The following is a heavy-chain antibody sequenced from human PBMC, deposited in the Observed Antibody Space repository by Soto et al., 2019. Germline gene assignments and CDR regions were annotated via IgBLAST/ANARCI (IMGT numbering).Heavy chain of an antibody. CDR2: IYWDDDK. V-gene: IGHV2-5*02. J-gene: IGHJ4*02. D-gene: IGHD2-15*01. Sequence: SGPTLVNPTQTLTLTCTFSGFSLSTSGVGVGWIRQPPGKALEWLALIYWDDDKRYSPSLKSRLTITKDTSKNQVVLTMTNMDPVDTATYYCAHKSRRNCSGGSCHPFKLYYFDYWGQGTLVTVSS. CDR1: GFSLSTSGVG. CDR3: AHKSRRNCSGGSCHPFKLYYFDY.